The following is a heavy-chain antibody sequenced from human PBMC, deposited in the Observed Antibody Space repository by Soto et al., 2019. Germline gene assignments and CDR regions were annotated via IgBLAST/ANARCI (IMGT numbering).Heavy chain of an antibody. CDR1: GFTFSSYA. CDR3: AKVPSANIGDPPPIDY. V-gene: IGHV3-23*01. D-gene: IGHD3-10*01. J-gene: IGHJ4*02. Sequence: EVQLLESGGGLVQPGGSLRLSCAASGFTFSSYAMSWVRQASGKGLEWVSAISGSGGSTYYADSVKGRFTISRDNSKNTLYLQMNSLRAEDTAVYYCAKVPSANIGDPPPIDYWGQGTLVTVSS. CDR2: ISGSGGST.